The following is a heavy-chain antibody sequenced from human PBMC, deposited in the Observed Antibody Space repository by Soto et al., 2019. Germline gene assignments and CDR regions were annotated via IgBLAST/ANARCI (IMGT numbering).Heavy chain of an antibody. J-gene: IGHJ3*02. CDR1: GGSISSSSYY. CDR3: ARHPQTYYYGSGSFLGAFDI. V-gene: IGHV4-39*01. Sequence: QLQLQESGPGLVKPSETLSLTCTVSGGSISSSSYYWGWIRQPPGKGLEWIGSIYYSGSTYYNPSLKRRVTISVDTAKNQFSMNLSSVTAADTAVYYCARHPQTYYYGSGSFLGAFDIWGQGTMVTVSS. D-gene: IGHD3-10*01. CDR2: IYYSGST.